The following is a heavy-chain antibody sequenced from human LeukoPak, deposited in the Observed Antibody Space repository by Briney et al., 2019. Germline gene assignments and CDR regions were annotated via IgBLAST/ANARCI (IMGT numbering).Heavy chain of an antibody. V-gene: IGHV3-73*01. J-gene: IGHJ4*02. D-gene: IGHD3-22*01. CDR2: IRSKANSYAT. Sequence: GGSLRLSCAASGFTFSGSAMHWVRQASGKGLEWVGRIRSKANSYATAYAASVKGRFTISRDDSKNTAYLQMSSLKTEDTAVYYCTGSNYYDSSGYYYWGQGTLVTVSS. CDR1: GFTFSGSA. CDR3: TGSNYYDSSGYYY.